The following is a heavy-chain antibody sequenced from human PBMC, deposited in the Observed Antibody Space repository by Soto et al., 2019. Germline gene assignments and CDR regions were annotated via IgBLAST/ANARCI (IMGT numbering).Heavy chain of an antibody. V-gene: IGHV4-30-4*01. Sequence: PSETLSLTCTVSGGSISSGDYYWSWIRQPPGKGLEWIGYIYYSGSTYYNPSLKSRVTISVDTSKNQFSLKLSSVTAADTAVYYCATLTLYSGYDSWGQGTLVTASS. J-gene: IGHJ4*02. CDR2: IYYSGST. CDR1: GGSISSGDYY. D-gene: IGHD5-12*01. CDR3: ATLTLYSGYDS.